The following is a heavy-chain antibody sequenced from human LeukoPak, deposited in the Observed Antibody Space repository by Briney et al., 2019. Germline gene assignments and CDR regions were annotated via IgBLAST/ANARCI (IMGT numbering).Heavy chain of an antibody. J-gene: IGHJ4*02. CDR3: ARGALIPDF. CDR1: GFTFSSYA. V-gene: IGHV3-23*01. CDR2: ISKSDGST. D-gene: IGHD2-21*01. Sequence: GGSLRLSCAASGFTFSSYAMTWVRQAPGKGLAWVSSISKSDGSTYYADSVKGRFTISRDNSKNTVYLHMDSLRVEDTAIHYCARGALIPDFRGQGTLVTVSS.